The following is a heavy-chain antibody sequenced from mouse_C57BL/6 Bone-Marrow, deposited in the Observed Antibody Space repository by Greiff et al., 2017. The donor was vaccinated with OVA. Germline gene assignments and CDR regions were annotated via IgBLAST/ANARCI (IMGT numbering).Heavy chain of an antibody. J-gene: IGHJ2*01. V-gene: IGHV5-12*01. CDR3: ARSYYGSSYFDY. Sequence: DVKLVESGGGLVQPGGSLKLSCAASGFTFSDYYMYWVRQTPEKRLEWVAYISNGGGSTYYPDTVKGRFTIPRDNAKNTLYLQMSRLKSEDTAMYYCARSYYGSSYFDYWGQGTTLTVSS. CDR1: GFTFSDYY. CDR2: ISNGGGST. D-gene: IGHD1-1*01.